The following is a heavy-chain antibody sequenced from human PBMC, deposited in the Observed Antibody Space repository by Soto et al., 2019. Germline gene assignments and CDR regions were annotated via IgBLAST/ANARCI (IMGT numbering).Heavy chain of an antibody. D-gene: IGHD2-21*02. CDR3: ARVATRLQSMEVLEY. Sequence: QVQLVEPGGGVVQPGTSLRLSFKASGFIFRDYLIHWVRQAPGKGLEWLAVLSFDGTAEYYADSTRGRFTISRDIPKSTTYLVINNVRREDTAMYYCARVATRLQSMEVLEYWGQGTLVTVPS. J-gene: IGHJ4*02. CDR2: LSFDGTAE. CDR1: GFIFRDYL. V-gene: IGHV3-30*03.